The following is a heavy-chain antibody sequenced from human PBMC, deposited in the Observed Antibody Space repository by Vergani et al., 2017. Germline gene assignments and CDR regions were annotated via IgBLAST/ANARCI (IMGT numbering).Heavy chain of an antibody. J-gene: IGHJ6*02. CDR2: INHSGST. CDR3: ARVRRGGMGAFYYYYGMDV. CDR1: GGSISSYY. Sequence: QVQLQESGPGLVKPSETLSLTCTVSGGSISSYYWSWIRQPPGKGLEWIGEINHSGSTNYNPSLKSRVTMSVDTSKNQFSLKLSSVTAADTAVYYCARVRRGGMGAFYYYYGMDVWGQGTTVTVSS. D-gene: IGHD1-26*01. V-gene: IGHV4-59*12.